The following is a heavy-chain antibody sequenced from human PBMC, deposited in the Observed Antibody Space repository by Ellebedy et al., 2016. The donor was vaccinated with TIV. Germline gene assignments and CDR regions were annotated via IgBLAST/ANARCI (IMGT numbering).Heavy chain of an antibody. Sequence: GESLKISXAASGFTFSSYWMHWVRQAPGKGLVWVSRINSDGSSTSYADSVKGRFTISRDNAKNTLYLQMNSLRAEDTAVYYCAREGVEYYYYGMDVWGQGTTVTVSS. CDR2: INSDGSST. CDR3: AREGVEYYYYGMDV. V-gene: IGHV3-74*01. CDR1: GFTFSSYW. D-gene: IGHD3-10*01. J-gene: IGHJ6*02.